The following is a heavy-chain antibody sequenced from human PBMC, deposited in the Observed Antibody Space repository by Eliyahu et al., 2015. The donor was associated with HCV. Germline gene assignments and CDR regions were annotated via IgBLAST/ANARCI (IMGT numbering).Heavy chain of an antibody. CDR1: GXTFXSYX. D-gene: IGHD2-2*01. V-gene: IGHV3-48*01. J-gene: IGHJ6*02. Sequence: EVQLVESGGGLVQPGGSXRLSCAAXGXTFXSYXMNWVRQAPGKGLEWVSYISSSSSTIYYADSVKGRFTISRDNAKNSLYLQMNSLRAEDTAVYYCARDVGCSSTSCYDAYYYGMDVWGQGTTVTVSS. CDR2: ISSSSSTI. CDR3: ARDVGCSSTSCYDAYYYGMDV.